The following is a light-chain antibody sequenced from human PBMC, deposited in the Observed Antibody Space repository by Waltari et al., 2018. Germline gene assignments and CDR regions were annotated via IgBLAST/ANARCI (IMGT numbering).Light chain of an antibody. CDR1: SSDVGNYNF. CDR2: DVT. CDR3: CSYAGSYSWL. J-gene: IGLJ3*02. V-gene: IGLV2-11*01. Sequence: QSALTQPRSVSGSPGLSVTISCVGSSSDVGNYNFVSWFHHHPGKAPNRLIFDVTKRPAGVRDRFSASKSGNTASLTISGLQSEDEADYYCCSYAGSYSWLFGGGTKVTVL.